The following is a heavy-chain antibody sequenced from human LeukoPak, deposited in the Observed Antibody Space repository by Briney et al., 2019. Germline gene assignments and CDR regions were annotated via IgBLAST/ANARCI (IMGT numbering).Heavy chain of an antibody. CDR3: ASYCSSTSCYTPFDY. CDR2: ISSSSSYI. Sequence: GGSLRLSCAASGFNFSSYSMNWVRQAPGKGLEWVSSISSSSSYIYYADSVKGRFTISRGNAKNSLYLQMNSLRAEDTAVYYCASYCSSTSCYTPFDYWGQGTLVTVSS. CDR1: GFNFSSYS. V-gene: IGHV3-21*01. J-gene: IGHJ4*02. D-gene: IGHD2-2*02.